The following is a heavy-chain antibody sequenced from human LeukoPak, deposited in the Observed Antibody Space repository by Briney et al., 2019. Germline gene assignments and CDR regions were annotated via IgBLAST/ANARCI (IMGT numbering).Heavy chain of an antibody. J-gene: IGHJ4*02. CDR2: ISWNSGSI. D-gene: IGHD1-26*01. V-gene: IGHV3-9*01. CDR3: AKDKEGAFDY. Sequence: GGSLRLSCAASGFTFDDYAMHWVRQAPGKGLEWVSGISWNSGSIGYADSVKGRLTISRDNAKNSLYLQMNSLRAEDTALYYCAKDKEGAFDYWGQGTLVTVSS. CDR1: GFTFDDYA.